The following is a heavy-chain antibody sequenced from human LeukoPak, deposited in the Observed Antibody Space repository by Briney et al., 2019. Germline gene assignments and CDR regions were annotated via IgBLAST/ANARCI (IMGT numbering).Heavy chain of an antibody. CDR3: ARDRQAYYDFWSGYYKVGWFDP. J-gene: IGHJ5*02. CDR1: GGSISSYY. Sequence: PSETLSLTCTVSGGSISSYYWSWIRQPPGKGLEWIGYIYYSGSTNYNPSLKSRVTISVDTSKNQFSLKLSSVTAADTAVYYCARDRQAYYDFWSGYYKVGWFDPWGQGTLVTVSS. CDR2: IYYSGST. V-gene: IGHV4-59*01. D-gene: IGHD3-3*01.